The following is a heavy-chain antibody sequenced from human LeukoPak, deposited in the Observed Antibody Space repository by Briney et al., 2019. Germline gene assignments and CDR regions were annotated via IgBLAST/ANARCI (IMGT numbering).Heavy chain of an antibody. CDR3: ARPEVGATPGRPSL. V-gene: IGHV1-2*02. J-gene: IGHJ4*02. CDR1: GYTFTGYY. Sequence: ASVKVSCKASGYTFTGYYMHWVRQAPGQGVEWMGWINPNSGGTNYAQKFQGRVTMTRDTSISTAYMELSRLRSDDTAVYYCARPEVGATPGRPSLWGQGTLVTVSS. CDR2: INPNSGGT. D-gene: IGHD1-26*01.